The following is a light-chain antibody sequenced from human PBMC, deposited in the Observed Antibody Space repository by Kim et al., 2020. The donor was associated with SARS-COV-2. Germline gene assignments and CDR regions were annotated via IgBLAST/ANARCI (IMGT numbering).Light chain of an antibody. V-gene: IGKV3-20*01. J-gene: IGKJ1*01. Sequence: GERDTLACRASKSFSRSYLAWYQKKPGQAPRLLIYGAASRATGIPDRFSGSGSGTDFTLTISRLEPEDVAVYYCQRYGSSPKTFGQGTKVDIK. CDR3: QRYGSSPKT. CDR2: GAA. CDR1: KSFSRSY.